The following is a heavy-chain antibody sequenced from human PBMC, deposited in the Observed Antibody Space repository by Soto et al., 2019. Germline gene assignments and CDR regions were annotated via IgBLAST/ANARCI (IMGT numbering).Heavy chain of an antibody. D-gene: IGHD2-15*01. CDR2: INSDGSST. CDR1: GFTFSSYW. CDR3: VRTSLVVAAATREDY. J-gene: IGHJ4*02. V-gene: IGHV3-74*01. Sequence: EVQLVESGGGLVQPGGSLRLSCAASGFTFSSYWMHWVRQAPGKGLVWVSRINSDGSSTSYADSVKGRFTISRDSAKNTLYLQMNSLRAEDTAVYYSVRTSLVVAAATREDYWGQGTLVTVSS.